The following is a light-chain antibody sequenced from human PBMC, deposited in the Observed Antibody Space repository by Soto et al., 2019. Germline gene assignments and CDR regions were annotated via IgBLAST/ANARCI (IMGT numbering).Light chain of an antibody. J-gene: IGKJ2*01. CDR3: QQYYSIPYT. CDR2: WAS. CDR1: QTVLYSSNNKNY. Sequence: DIVLTQSPDSLAVSLGERATINCKSSQTVLYSSNNKNYLAWYQQKPGQPPKVLIYWASTRESGVPDRISGSGSGTDFTLTISSLQAEDVAVYYCQQYYSIPYTFGQGTKLEIK. V-gene: IGKV4-1*01.